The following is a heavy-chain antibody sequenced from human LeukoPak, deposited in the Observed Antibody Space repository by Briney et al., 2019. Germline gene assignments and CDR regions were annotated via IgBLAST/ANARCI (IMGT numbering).Heavy chain of an antibody. Sequence: GASVKVSCKASGHTFTSYDINWVRQATGQGLEWMGWMNPNSGNTGYAQKFQGRVTMTRNTSISTAYMELSSLRSEDTAVYYCARGRYCSGGSCYYLTEYFQHWGQGTLVTVSS. D-gene: IGHD2-15*01. CDR2: MNPNSGNT. CDR1: GHTFTSYD. CDR3: ARGRYCSGGSCYYLTEYFQH. J-gene: IGHJ1*01. V-gene: IGHV1-8*01.